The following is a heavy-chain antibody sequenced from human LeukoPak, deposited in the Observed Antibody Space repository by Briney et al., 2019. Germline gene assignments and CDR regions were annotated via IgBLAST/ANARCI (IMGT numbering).Heavy chain of an antibody. Sequence: ETPSLTCTVSGISISSSSYYWGSIRHPPRTGLEWIGSIYYSGNTYCNPSLKSRVTISVDTSKNQFSLKLSSVTAADTAVYYCARERYYYDSSSEGNYWGQGTLVTVSS. D-gene: IGHD3-22*01. CDR1: GISISSSSYY. CDR2: IYYSGNT. V-gene: IGHV4-39*01. CDR3: ARERYYYDSSSEGNY. J-gene: IGHJ4*02.